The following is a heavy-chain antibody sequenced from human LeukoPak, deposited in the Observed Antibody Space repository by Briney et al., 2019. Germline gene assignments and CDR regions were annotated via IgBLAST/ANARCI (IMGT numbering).Heavy chain of an antibody. V-gene: IGHV3-23*01. CDR1: GFTFSSYA. Sequence: GGSLRLSCAASGFTFSSYAMSGVRQAPGKGLEWVSGISGSGGSTYYADSVKGRFTISRDNSKNTLYLQMNSLRAEDTAVYYCAKMEAWTTVTGSGVDYWGQGTLVTVSS. CDR2: ISGSGGST. CDR3: AKMEAWTTVTGSGVDY. J-gene: IGHJ4*02. D-gene: IGHD4-17*01.